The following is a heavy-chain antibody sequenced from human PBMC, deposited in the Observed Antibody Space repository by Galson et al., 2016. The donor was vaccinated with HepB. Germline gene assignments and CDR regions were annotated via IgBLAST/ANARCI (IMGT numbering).Heavy chain of an antibody. CDR2: INYSGTT. V-gene: IGHV4-34*01. CDR1: NGSFRGYY. CDR3: ARGRGKLDF. D-gene: IGHD3-16*01. J-gene: IGHJ4*02. Sequence: TLSLTCAVYNGSFRGYYWSWIRQPPGRGLEWIGEINYSGTTNYNPSLKSRLTISVDTSNKQFSLKLKSVTAADTAIYYCARGRGKLDFWGQGILATVSS.